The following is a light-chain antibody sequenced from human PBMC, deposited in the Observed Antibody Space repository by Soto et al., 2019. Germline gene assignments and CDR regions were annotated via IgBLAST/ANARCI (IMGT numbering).Light chain of an antibody. CDR3: QQYDSYPLT. J-gene: IGKJ5*01. Sequence: DIQMTQSPSTLSASVGDRVTITCRASQSIGSWLAWHQQEPGKAPKLLIYKASSLESGVPSRFSGSGSGTEFTLSISSLQPDDSATYYCQQYDSYPLTFGQGTRLEIK. V-gene: IGKV1-5*03. CDR1: QSIGSW. CDR2: KAS.